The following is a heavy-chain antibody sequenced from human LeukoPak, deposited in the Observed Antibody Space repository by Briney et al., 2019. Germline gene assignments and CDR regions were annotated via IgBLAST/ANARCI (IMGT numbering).Heavy chain of an antibody. CDR2: IDISSTTI. J-gene: IGHJ5*02. V-gene: IGHV3-48*01. Sequence: GGSLRLSCAASGFTFSSYTMNWVRQAPGKGLEWVSYIDISSTTIYYADSVKGRFTISRDNAKNSLYLQMNSLRAEDTAVYYCVRGPPLFDPWGQGTLVTVSS. CDR1: GFTFSSYT. CDR3: VRGPPLFDP.